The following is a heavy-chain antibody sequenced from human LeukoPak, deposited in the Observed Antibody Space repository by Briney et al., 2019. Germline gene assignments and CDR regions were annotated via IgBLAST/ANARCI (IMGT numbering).Heavy chain of an antibody. CDR3: ARVTYDAFDI. CDR2: ASSSGTTI. V-gene: IGHV3-11*01. CDR1: GFSFSDYY. Sequence: GGSLRLSCAASGFSFSDYYMSWIRQAPGKGLEWVSYASSSGTTIYYADSVKGRFTISRDNAKNSPFLQMNSLRAEDTAVYYCARVTYDAFDIWGQGTMVTVSS. J-gene: IGHJ3*02.